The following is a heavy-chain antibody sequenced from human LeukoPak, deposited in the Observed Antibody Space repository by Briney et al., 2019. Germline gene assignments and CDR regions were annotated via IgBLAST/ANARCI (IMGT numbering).Heavy chain of an antibody. CDR3: ARDRGSSTGLDY. CDR2: ISSSSGYI. CDR1: GFTFSSYS. J-gene: IGHJ4*02. D-gene: IGHD6-13*01. V-gene: IGHV3-21*01. Sequence: GGSLRLSCAASGFTFSSYSMNWVRQAPGKGLEWVSSISSSSGYIYYADSVKGRFTISRDNAKNSLYLQMNSLRAEDTAVYYCARDRGSSTGLDYWGQGTLVTVSS.